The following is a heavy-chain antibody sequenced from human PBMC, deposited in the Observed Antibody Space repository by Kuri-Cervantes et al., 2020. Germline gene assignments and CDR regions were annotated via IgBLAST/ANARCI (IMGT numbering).Heavy chain of an antibody. J-gene: IGHJ6*03. CDR1: GFTFDDYG. CDR3: ARYPAYFYYYMDV. CDR2: INWNGGST. Sequence: GGSLRLSCAASGFTFDDYGMSWVRQAPGKGLEWVSGINWNGGSTGYADSVKGRFTISRDNSKNTLYLQMNSLRAEDTAVYYCARYPAYFYYYMDVWGKGTTVTVSS. V-gene: IGHV3-20*04. D-gene: IGHD2-2*01.